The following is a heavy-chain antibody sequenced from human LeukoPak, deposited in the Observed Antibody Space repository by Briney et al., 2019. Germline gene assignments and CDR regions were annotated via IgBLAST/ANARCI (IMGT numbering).Heavy chain of an antibody. J-gene: IGHJ4*02. CDR3: AKDRTSGSYLFDY. CDR1: GFTFSSYA. V-gene: IGHV3-23*01. Sequence: GGSLRLSCAASGFTFSSYAMSWVRQAPGKGREWVSAIFGSGGATYYADAAKGRFTISRDNSKNTVYLQMNSLRAEDTAVYYCAKDRTSGSYLFDYWGQGTLVTVSS. D-gene: IGHD1-26*01. CDR2: IFGSGGAT.